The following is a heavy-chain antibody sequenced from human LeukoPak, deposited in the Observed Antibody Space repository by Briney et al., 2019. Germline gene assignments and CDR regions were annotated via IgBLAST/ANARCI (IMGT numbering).Heavy chain of an antibody. CDR1: GFSFSDYF. V-gene: IGHV3-11*01. D-gene: IGHD4-17*01. J-gene: IGHJ6*02. CDR3: ASGMTTVTDYPYYYGMDV. CDR2: ISSDGGNI. Sequence: GGSLRLSCVTSGFSFSDYFMNWIRQAPGKGLEWLSFISSDGGNIYYTDSVKGRFTISRDNAKNSLYLQMNSLRAEDTAVYYCASGMTTVTDYPYYYGMDVWGQGTTVTVSS.